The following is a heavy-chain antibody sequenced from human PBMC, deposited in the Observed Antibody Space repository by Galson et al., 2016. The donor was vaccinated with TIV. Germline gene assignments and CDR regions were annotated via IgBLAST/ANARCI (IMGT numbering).Heavy chain of an antibody. V-gene: IGHV1-69*13. D-gene: IGHD3-16*01. Sequence: SVKVSCKGSGGPFRSYAISWVRQAPGQGLEWMGGIIGVFAAVTYAQKFQGRVTITADESTSTVYMEVSSLRSEDTAVYYCARGPQYYPDRLDVWGQGTTVTVSS. CDR2: IIGVFAAV. J-gene: IGHJ6*02. CDR1: GGPFRSYA. CDR3: ARGPQYYPDRLDV.